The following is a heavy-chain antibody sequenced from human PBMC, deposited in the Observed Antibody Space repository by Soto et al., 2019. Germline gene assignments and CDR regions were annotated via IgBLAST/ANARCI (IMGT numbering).Heavy chain of an antibody. CDR3: ARDMYSSVYFVKWVEP. V-gene: IGHV3-30-3*01. CDR1: GFSFSSYA. CDR2: ISHDGINK. Sequence: QVRLVESGGGVVQPGRSLRLSCTASGFSFSSYAMYWFRQPPGKGLEWVAVISHDGINKHYADSVKGRVTVSRDNSNHSLDLQLNSLRGEDTAMDYCARDMYSSVYFVKWVEPGGQGTLVTVSS. J-gene: IGHJ5*02. D-gene: IGHD6-19*01.